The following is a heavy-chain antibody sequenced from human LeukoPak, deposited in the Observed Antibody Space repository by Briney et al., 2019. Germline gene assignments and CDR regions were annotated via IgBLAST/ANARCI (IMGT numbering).Heavy chain of an antibody. CDR1: GGSISSGDYY. J-gene: IGHJ4*02. Sequence: SSETLSLTCTVSGGSISSGDYYWRWIRQPPGKGLEWIGYIYYSGSTYYNPSLKSRVTISVDTSKNQFSLKLSSVTAADTAVYYCARVNLSDRDFDYWGQGTLVTVSS. CDR2: IYYSGST. CDR3: ARVNLSDRDFDY. V-gene: IGHV4-30-4*01. D-gene: IGHD6-25*01.